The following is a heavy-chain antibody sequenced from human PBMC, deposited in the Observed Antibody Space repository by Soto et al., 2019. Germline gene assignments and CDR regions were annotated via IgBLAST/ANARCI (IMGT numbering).Heavy chain of an antibody. Sequence: TSETLSLTCTVSGGSICGYYWSWIRQPPGKGLEWIGYIYYSGSTNYNPSLKSRVTISVDTSKNQFSLKLNSVTAADTAVYFCARDLSCDYWGQGTLVTVSS. CDR2: IYYSGST. V-gene: IGHV4-59*01. J-gene: IGHJ4*02. CDR3: ARDLSCDY. CDR1: GGSICGYY.